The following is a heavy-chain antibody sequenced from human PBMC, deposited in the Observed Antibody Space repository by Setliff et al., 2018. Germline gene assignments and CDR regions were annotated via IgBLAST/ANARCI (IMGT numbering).Heavy chain of an antibody. J-gene: IGHJ6*03. CDR3: AREDGPNYYYYYMDI. Sequence: SETLSLTCTVSGGAIGNNIYYWGWIRRPPGKGLEWIGSIYFSGSTYYNPSLKSRVSMSVDTSKNQFSLKLSAVTAADTAVYFCAREDGPNYYYYYMDIWGKGTTVTVSS. D-gene: IGHD2-8*01. V-gene: IGHV4-39*02. CDR1: GGAIGNNIYY. CDR2: IYFSGST.